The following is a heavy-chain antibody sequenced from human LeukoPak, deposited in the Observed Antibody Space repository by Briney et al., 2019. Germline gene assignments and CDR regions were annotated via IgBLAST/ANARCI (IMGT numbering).Heavy chain of an antibody. D-gene: IGHD3-22*01. V-gene: IGHV3-7*01. J-gene: IGHJ3*02. CDR1: GFTFSSYW. Sequence: TGGSLRLSCAASGFTFSSYWMSWVRQAPGKGLEWVANIKQDGSEKYYVDSVKGRFTISRDNAKNSLYLQMNSLRAEDTAVYYCARDKDYYYDSSGFGDAFDIWGQGTMVTVSS. CDR3: ARDKDYYYDSSGFGDAFDI. CDR2: IKQDGSEK.